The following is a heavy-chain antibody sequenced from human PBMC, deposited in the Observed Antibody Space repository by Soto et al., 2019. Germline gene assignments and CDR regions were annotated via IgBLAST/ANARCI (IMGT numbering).Heavy chain of an antibody. CDR1: GFTFSSYW. V-gene: IGHV3-74*01. CDR3: ARVNYDSSGYYKGPDAFDI. D-gene: IGHD3-22*01. CDR2: INSDGSST. J-gene: IGHJ3*02. Sequence: PGGSLRLSCAASGFTFSSYWMHWVRQAPGKGLVWVSRINSDGSSTSYADSVKGRFTISRDNAKNTLYLQMNSLRAEDTAVYYCARVNYDSSGYYKGPDAFDIWGQGTMVTVS.